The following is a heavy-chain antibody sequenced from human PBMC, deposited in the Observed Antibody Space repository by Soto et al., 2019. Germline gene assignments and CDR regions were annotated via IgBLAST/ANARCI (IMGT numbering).Heavy chain of an antibody. J-gene: IGHJ4*02. CDR2: IYHSGST. D-gene: IGHD6-19*01. CDR1: GGSISSSNW. CDR3: ARSGQGSGWNGFDY. Sequence: SETLSLTCAVSGGSISSSNWWSWVRQPPGKGLEWIGEIYHSGSTNYNPSLKSRVTISVDKSKNQFSLKLSSVTAADTAVYYCARSGQGSGWNGFDYWGQGTLVTVSS. V-gene: IGHV4-4*02.